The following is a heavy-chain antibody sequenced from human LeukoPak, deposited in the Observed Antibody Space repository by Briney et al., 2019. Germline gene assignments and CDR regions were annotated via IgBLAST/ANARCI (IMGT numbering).Heavy chain of an antibody. V-gene: IGHV4-39*07. J-gene: IGHJ4*02. CDR3: ARYYDSSGAVDY. CDR1: GGSISSSRYF. CDR2: IYYNGNT. D-gene: IGHD3-22*01. Sequence: SETLSLTCFVSGGSISSSRYFWGWIRQPPGKGLEWIGSIYYNGNTYYNPSLKSRVTISVETSKNQFSLKLSSVTAADTAVYYCARYYDSSGAVDYWGQGTLVTVSS.